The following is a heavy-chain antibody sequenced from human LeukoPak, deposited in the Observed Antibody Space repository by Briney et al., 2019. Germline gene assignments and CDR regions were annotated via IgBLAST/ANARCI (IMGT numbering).Heavy chain of an antibody. CDR3: ARNGYDFWSGYVAFDI. CDR2: ISSSSSYI. V-gene: IGHV3-21*01. J-gene: IGHJ3*02. Sequence: GGSLRLSCAASGFTFSSYSMNWVRQAPGKGLEWVSSISSSSSYIYYADSVKGRFTISRDNAKNSLYLQMNSLRAEDTAVYYCARNGYDFWSGYVAFDIWGQGTMVTVSS. D-gene: IGHD3-3*01. CDR1: GFTFSSYS.